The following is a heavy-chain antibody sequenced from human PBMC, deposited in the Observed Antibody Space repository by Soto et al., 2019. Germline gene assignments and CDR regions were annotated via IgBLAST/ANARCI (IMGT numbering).Heavy chain of an antibody. CDR1: GFSLSTSGMC. J-gene: IGHJ5*02. CDR2: IDWDDDK. CDR3: AHSPYVWGSYRSPGWFDP. D-gene: IGHD3-16*02. Sequence: SGPTLVNPTQTLTLTCPFSGFSLSTSGMCVSWIRQPPGKALEWLALIDWDDDKYYSTSLKTRLTISKDTSKNQVVLTMTNMDPVDTATYYCAHSPYVWGSYRSPGWFDPWGQGTLVTVSS. V-gene: IGHV2-70*12.